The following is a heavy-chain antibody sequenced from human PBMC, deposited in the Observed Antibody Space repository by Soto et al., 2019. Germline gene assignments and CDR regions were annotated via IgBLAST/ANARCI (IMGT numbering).Heavy chain of an antibody. Sequence: GGSLRLSCAASGFTFDDYTMHWVRQAPGKGLEWVSGISWNSVTIVYADSVKGRFTVSRDNAKNSLYLQLNSLRDEDTAVYYCAREMGACSDSSCYPGPYDSWGQGTLVTVSS. J-gene: IGHJ5*02. D-gene: IGHD3-16*01. V-gene: IGHV3-9*01. CDR1: GFTFDDYT. CDR2: ISWNSVTI. CDR3: AREMGACSDSSCYPGPYDS.